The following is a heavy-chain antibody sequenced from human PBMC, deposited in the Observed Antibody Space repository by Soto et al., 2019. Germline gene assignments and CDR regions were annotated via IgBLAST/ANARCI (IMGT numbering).Heavy chain of an antibody. CDR3: ARYSYGYRSAFDI. CDR2: INHSGST. D-gene: IGHD5-18*01. Sequence: PSETLSLTCAVYGGSFSGYYWSWIRQPPGKGLEWIGEINHSGSTNYNPSLKSRVTIPVDTSKNQFSLKLSSVTAADTAVYYCARYSYGYRSAFDIWGQGTMVTVSS. CDR1: GGSFSGYY. V-gene: IGHV4-34*01. J-gene: IGHJ3*02.